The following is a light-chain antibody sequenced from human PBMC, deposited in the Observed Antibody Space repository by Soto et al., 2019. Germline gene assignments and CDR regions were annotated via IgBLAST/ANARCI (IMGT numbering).Light chain of an antibody. CDR1: SSNIGKDY. CDR2: DNN. Sequence: QAVVTQPPSMSAAPGQKVTISCSGSSSNIGKDYVSWYQQLPGTAPKLLIFDNNQRPSGIPDRFSGSKSGTSATLGITGLQTGDEADYYCGTWDSSLSAVVFGGGTKLTVL. CDR3: GTWDSSLSAVV. J-gene: IGLJ2*01. V-gene: IGLV1-51*01.